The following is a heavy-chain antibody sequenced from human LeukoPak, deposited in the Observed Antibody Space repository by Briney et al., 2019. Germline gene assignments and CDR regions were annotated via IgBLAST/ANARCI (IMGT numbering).Heavy chain of an antibody. CDR1: GFTFSSYG. CDR2: IRYDGSNK. J-gene: IGHJ4*02. Sequence: PGGSLRLSCAASGFTFSSYGMHWVRQAPGKGLEWVAFIRYDGSNKYYADSVKGRFTISRDNSKNTLYLQMNSLRAEDTAVYYCAKDYPIYCSSTSCASFDYWGQGTLVTVSS. V-gene: IGHV3-30*02. D-gene: IGHD2-2*01. CDR3: AKDYPIYCSSTSCASFDY.